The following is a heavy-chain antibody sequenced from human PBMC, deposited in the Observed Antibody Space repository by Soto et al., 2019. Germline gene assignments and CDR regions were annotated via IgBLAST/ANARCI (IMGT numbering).Heavy chain of an antibody. Sequence: QVQLVQSGAEVKKPGSSVKVSCKASGGTFSSYTISWVRQAPGQGLEWMGRIIPILGIANYAQKFPGRVTITADKSTSTAYMELSSLRSEDTAVYYCARDAPIEYLCGYWGQGTLVTVSS. CDR2: IIPILGIA. J-gene: IGHJ4*02. D-gene: IGHD2-21*01. CDR1: GGTFSSYT. CDR3: ARDAPIEYLCGY. V-gene: IGHV1-69*08.